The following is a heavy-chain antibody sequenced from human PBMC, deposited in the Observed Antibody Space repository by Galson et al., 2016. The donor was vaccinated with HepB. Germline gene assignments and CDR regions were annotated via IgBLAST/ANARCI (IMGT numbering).Heavy chain of an antibody. J-gene: IGHJ6*03. CDR1: GGSISSGDFY. V-gene: IGHV4-61*02. D-gene: IGHD2-15*01. CDR3: AGCLGSGGSCYYYYYMDV. CDR2: INTSVNT. Sequence: TLSLTCTVSGGSISSGDFYWSWIRQPAGKGLEGIGRINTSVNTNSNPPPKSPATISIDASKNQFSLKLNSVTAADTAVYYCAGCLGSGGSCYYYYYMDVWGKGTTVTVSS.